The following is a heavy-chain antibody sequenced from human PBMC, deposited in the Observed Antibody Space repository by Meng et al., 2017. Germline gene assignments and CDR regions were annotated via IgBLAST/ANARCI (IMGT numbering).Heavy chain of an antibody. Sequence: SDTLSPTCTVPGCSISSSSYYWGWIRQPPGKGLEWIGSIYYSGSTYYNPSLKSRVTISVDTSKNQFSLKLSSVTAPDAAVYYCAINPLRYCSSTSCPPVHWGQGTMVTVSS. CDR1: GCSISSSSYY. V-gene: IGHV4-39*07. CDR3: AINPLRYCSSTSCPPVH. CDR2: IYYSGST. J-gene: IGHJ4*02. D-gene: IGHD2-2*01.